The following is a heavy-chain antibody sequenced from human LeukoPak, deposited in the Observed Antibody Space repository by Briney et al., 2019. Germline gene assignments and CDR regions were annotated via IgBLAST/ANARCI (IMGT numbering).Heavy chain of an antibody. CDR2: IYYSGST. D-gene: IGHD5-12*01. Sequence: SETLSLTCTVSGGSISSGDYYWSWIRQPPGKGLEWFGYIYYSGSTYYNPSLKSRVTISVDTSKNQFSLKLSSVTAADTAVYYCARGWLRLQIFDYWGQGTLVTVSS. V-gene: IGHV4-30-4*08. CDR3: ARGWLRLQIFDY. CDR1: GGSISSGDYY. J-gene: IGHJ4*02.